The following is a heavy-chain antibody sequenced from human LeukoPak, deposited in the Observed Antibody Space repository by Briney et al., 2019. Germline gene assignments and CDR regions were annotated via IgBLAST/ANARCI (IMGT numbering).Heavy chain of an antibody. CDR1: GFTFSSYA. V-gene: IGHV3-30-3*01. J-gene: IGHJ1*01. CDR3: TRGSGVPGTYGSYFQY. Sequence: GALRLSCAASGFTFSSYALHWVRQAPGKGLEWVAVISYDGNNEYYADSVRGRFTISRDNSKSTQYLQMNSLRSEDTAVYYCTRGSGVPGTYGSYFQYWSQGTLVTVSS. CDR2: ISYDGNNE. D-gene: IGHD3-10*01.